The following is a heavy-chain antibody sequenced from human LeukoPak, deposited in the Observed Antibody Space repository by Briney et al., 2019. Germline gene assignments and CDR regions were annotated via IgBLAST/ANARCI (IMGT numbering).Heavy chain of an antibody. CDR3: TTDRYYDNSELQFQH. D-gene: IGHD3-22*01. CDR2: IKRETDGGTI. J-gene: IGHJ1*01. Sequence: GGSLRLSCTASGFTFSNAWMSWVRQAPGKGLEWLGRIKRETDGGTIDYAAPVKGRFTISRDDSRNTLYLQMDSLKIEDTAVYYCTTDRYYDNSELQFQHWGQGTLVTVSS. V-gene: IGHV3-15*01. CDR1: GFTFSNAW.